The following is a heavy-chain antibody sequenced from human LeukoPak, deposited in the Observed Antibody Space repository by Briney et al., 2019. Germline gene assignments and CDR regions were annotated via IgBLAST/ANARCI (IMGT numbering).Heavy chain of an antibody. CDR1: GYTFTNYG. D-gene: IGHD5-24*01. V-gene: IGHV1-18*01. J-gene: IGHJ4*02. CDR2: ISGYNGDI. CDR3: ARVLSREGYSDY. Sequence: RASVKVSCKASGYTFTNYGINWVRQAPGQGLEWMGWISGYNGDINYAQRLQGRVTMTTDTSTTTAYMELRSLSSDDTAVYYCARVLSREGYSDYWGQGTLVTVSS.